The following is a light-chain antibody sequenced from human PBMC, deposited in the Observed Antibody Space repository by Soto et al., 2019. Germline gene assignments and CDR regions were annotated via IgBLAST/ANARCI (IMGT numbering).Light chain of an antibody. CDR2: GAT. CDR3: SSFTTSYFYV. Sequence: SALTQPASVSGSPGQSITISCTGSGSDIGAYNYVSWYQQHPGKAPKLLIHGATRRPSGVSSRFSASKSAYTASLTISGLQAEDEANYYCSSFTTSYFYVFGPGTKVTVL. CDR1: GSDIGAYNY. V-gene: IGLV2-14*01. J-gene: IGLJ1*01.